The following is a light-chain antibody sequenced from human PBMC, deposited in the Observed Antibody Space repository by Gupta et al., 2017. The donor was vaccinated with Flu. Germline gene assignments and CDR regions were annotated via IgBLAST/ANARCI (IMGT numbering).Light chain of an antibody. CDR3: ASWDTSLSAVV. V-gene: IGLV1-51*01. CDR1: STNIGKYP. CDR2: DNV. J-gene: IGLJ6*01. Sequence: SVVTQPPSPSEPPEQNVTIHYSGSSTNIGKYPVSWFQQVQGTAPKLLIFDNVKRPSEIPDRFSASKYETSSTLAITGLQTGDEAHYYCASWDTSLSAVVFGGGTKVTVL.